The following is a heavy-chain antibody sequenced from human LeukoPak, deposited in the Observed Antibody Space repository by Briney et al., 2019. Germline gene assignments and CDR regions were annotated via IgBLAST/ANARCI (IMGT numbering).Heavy chain of an antibody. D-gene: IGHD6-6*01. Sequence: GGSLRLSCAATGLIFSSYAMHLVRQAPGKGLEWVAFISSDGSNKYYADSVKGRFTISRDNSKNTLYLQMNSLGDEDTAVYYCDPHDSSSHFWGQGTLVTVSS. CDR1: GLIFSSYA. CDR3: DPHDSSSHF. CDR2: ISSDGSNK. V-gene: IGHV3-30-3*01. J-gene: IGHJ4*02.